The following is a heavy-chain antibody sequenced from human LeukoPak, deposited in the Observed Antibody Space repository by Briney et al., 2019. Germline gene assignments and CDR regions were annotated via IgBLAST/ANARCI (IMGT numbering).Heavy chain of an antibody. V-gene: IGHV4-39*01. Sequence: SETLSLTCTVSGGSISSSSYYWGWIRQPPGKGLEWIGSIYYSGSTYYNPSLKSRATISVDTSKNQFSLKLSSVTAADTAVYYCARSSDIVVVVAENWFDPWGQGTLVTVSS. D-gene: IGHD2-15*01. CDR2: IYYSGST. CDR1: GGSISSSSYY. CDR3: ARSSDIVVVVAENWFDP. J-gene: IGHJ5*02.